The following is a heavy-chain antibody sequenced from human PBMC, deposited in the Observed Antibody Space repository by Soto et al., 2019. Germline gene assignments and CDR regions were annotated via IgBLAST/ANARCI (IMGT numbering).Heavy chain of an antibody. D-gene: IGHD6-13*01. CDR2: ISAYNGNT. CDR1: GYTFTSYG. CDR3: ARLPPYSSSWDRQHLIHWFDP. J-gene: IGHJ5*02. V-gene: IGHV1-18*01. Sequence: GASVKVSCKASGYTFTSYGISWVRQAPGQGLEWMGWISAYNGNTNYAQKLQGRVTMTTDTSTSTAYMELRSLRSDDTAVYYCARLPPYSSSWDRQHLIHWFDPWGQGTLVTVSS.